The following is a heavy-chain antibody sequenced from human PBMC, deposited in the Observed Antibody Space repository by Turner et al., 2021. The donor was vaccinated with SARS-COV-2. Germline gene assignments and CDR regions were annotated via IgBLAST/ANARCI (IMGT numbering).Heavy chain of an antibody. J-gene: IGHJ6*02. Sequence: QVQLVQSGAEVKKPGSSVKVSCKASGGTFSSYAISWVRQAPGQGLWWMGGIIPIFGTANFAQKFQGRVTITADKSTSTAYMELSSLRSEDTAVYYCARGATLVRGVIENLYYYYYGMDVWGQGTTVTVSS. CDR2: IIPIFGTA. D-gene: IGHD3-10*01. V-gene: IGHV1-69*06. CDR1: GGTFSSYA. CDR3: ARGATLVRGVIENLYYYYYGMDV.